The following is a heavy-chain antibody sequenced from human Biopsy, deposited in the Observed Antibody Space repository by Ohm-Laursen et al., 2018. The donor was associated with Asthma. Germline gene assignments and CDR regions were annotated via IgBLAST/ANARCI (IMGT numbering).Heavy chain of an antibody. D-gene: IGHD3-3*01. CDR2: SNQGGSP. Sequence: GTLSLTCGVYRGSLRVYVWSWIRQPPGKGLEWIGESNQGGSPTFNPSLKSRVTISRDTSKNQLSLKLRSVTAADTAVYNCASGPEWYGLDVWGQGTTVTVSS. CDR1: RGSLRVYV. J-gene: IGHJ6*02. CDR3: ASGPEWYGLDV. V-gene: IGHV4-34*01.